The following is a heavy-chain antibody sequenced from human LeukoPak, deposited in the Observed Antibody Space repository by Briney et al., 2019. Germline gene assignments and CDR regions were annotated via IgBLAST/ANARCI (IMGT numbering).Heavy chain of an antibody. CDR2: FYSGGGT. Sequence: GGSLRLSCAASGFTVSSNYTSWVRQAPGKGLEWVSVFYSGGGTYYADSVKGRFTISRDNSKNTLYLQMNSLRAEDTAVYYCATGELAAADFDYWGQGTLVTVSS. D-gene: IGHD6-13*01. J-gene: IGHJ4*02. CDR3: ATGELAAADFDY. V-gene: IGHV3-53*01. CDR1: GFTVSSNY.